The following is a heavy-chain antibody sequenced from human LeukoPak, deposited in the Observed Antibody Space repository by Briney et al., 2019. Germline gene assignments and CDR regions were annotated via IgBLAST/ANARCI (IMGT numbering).Heavy chain of an antibody. J-gene: IGHJ4*02. CDR1: GGSISSYY. D-gene: IGHD3-10*01. Sequence: SETLSLTCSVSGGSISSYYWSWIRHPPGKGLEWIGYIYYSGSTNYNPSHKSRVTISVDTSKNQFSLKLSSVTAADTAVYYCARQGGKGLWLGELYQPFDYWGQGTLVTVSS. V-gene: IGHV4-59*08. CDR2: IYYSGST. CDR3: ARQGGKGLWLGELYQPFDY.